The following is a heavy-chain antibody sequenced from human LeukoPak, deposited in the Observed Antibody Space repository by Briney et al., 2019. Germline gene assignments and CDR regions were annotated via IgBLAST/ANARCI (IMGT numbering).Heavy chain of an antibody. Sequence: SETLSLTCTVSGGSISSYYWSWIRQPPGKGLEWIGYIYYSGSTNYNPSLKSRVTISVDTSKNQFSLELSSVTAADTAVYYCAREGRARGYSLDPWGQGTLVTVSS. CDR2: IYYSGST. J-gene: IGHJ5*02. V-gene: IGHV4-59*01. CDR3: AREGRARGYSLDP. D-gene: IGHD5-18*01. CDR1: GGSISSYY.